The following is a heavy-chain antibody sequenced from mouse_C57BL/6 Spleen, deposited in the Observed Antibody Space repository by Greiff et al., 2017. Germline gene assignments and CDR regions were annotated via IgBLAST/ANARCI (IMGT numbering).Heavy chain of an antibody. CDR3: ARDRESFDY. CDR1: GFTFSDYY. CDR2: INYDGSST. D-gene: IGHD3-3*01. J-gene: IGHJ2*01. Sequence: EVMLVESEGGLVQPGSSMKLSCTASGFTFSDYYMAWVRQVPEKGLEWVANINYDGSSTYYLDSLKSRFIISRDNAKNILYLQMSSLKSEDTATYYCARDRESFDYWGQGTTLTVSA. V-gene: IGHV5-16*01.